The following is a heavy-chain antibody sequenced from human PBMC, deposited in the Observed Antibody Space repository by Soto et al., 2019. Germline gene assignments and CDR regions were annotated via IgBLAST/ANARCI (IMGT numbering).Heavy chain of an antibody. V-gene: IGHV4-61*01. CDR2: IYYSGST. D-gene: IGHD2-2*01. CDR3: ARDHLPAAMVGHRNWFDP. CDR1: GGSISSSSYY. Sequence: PSETLSLTCTVSGGSISSSSYYWGWIRQPPGKGLEWIGYIYYSGSTNYNPSLKSRVTISVDTSKNQFSLELSPVTAADTAVYYCARDHLPAAMVGHRNWFDPWGQGTLVTVSS. J-gene: IGHJ5*02.